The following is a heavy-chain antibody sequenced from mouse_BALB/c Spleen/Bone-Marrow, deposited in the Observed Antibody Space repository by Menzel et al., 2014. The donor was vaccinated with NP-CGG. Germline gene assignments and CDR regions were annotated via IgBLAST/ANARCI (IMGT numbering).Heavy chain of an antibody. V-gene: IGHV1S137*01. CDR3: AREGRWFAF. CDR2: IGTYYGDA. J-gene: IGHJ3*01. CDR1: GYTFTDYA. Sequence: VQLQQSGAELVRPGVSVKISCKGSGYTFTDYAMHRVKQSHAKSLEWIGVIGTYYGDATYNQKFKTKATMTVDKSSSTAYMELARLTSEGSALYYCAREGRWFAFWGQGTLVAVS.